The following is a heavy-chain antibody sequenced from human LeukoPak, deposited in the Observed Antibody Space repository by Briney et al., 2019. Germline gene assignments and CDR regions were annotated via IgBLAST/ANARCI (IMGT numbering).Heavy chain of an antibody. D-gene: IGHD3-22*01. CDR2: ISAYNGNT. CDR3: ARRSGDSSGYYYTPDY. V-gene: IGHV1-18*01. Sequence: ASVTVSCTASGYTFTSYGISWVRQAPGQGLEWMGWISAYNGNTNYAQKLQGRVTMTTDTSTSTAYMELRSLRSDDTAVYYCARRSGDSSGYYYTPDYWGQGTLVTVSS. CDR1: GYTFTSYG. J-gene: IGHJ4*02.